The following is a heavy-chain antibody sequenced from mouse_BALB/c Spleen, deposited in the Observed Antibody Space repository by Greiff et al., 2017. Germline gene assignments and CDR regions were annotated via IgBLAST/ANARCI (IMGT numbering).Heavy chain of an antibody. Sequence: QVHVKQSGAELARPGASVKLSCKASGYTFTSYWMQWVKQRPGQGLEWIGAIYPGDGDTRYTQKFKGKATLTADKSSSTAYMQLSSLASEDSAVYYCARSIKAWFAYWGQGTLVTVSA. D-gene: IGHD2-4*01. V-gene: IGHV1-87*01. J-gene: IGHJ3*01. CDR2: IYPGDGDT. CDR3: ARSIKAWFAY. CDR1: GYTFTSYW.